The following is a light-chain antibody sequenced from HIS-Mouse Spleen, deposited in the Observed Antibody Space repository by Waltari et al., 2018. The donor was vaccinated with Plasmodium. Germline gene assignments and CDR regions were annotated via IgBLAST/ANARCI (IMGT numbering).Light chain of an antibody. CDR3: QQYNNWSFT. Sequence: EIVMTQSPATLSVSPGERATLSCRAIKSGSSNLAWYQQKPGIPARFSGSGSGTEFTLTISSLQSEDFAVYYCQQYNNWSFTFGPGTKVDIK. V-gene: IGKV3-15*01. J-gene: IGKJ3*01. CDR1: KSGSSN.